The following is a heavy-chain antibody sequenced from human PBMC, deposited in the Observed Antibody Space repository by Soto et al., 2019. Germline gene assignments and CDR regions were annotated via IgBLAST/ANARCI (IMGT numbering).Heavy chain of an antibody. CDR2: IYYSGST. D-gene: IGHD2-15*01. Sequence: PSETLSLTCIVSGGSISSGGYYWSWIRQHPGKGLEWIGYIYYSGSTYYNPALKSRVTIAVDTSKSQFSLKLSSVTAADTAVYYCARVGRNCSGGSCFAFDIWGQGTMVTVSS. CDR1: GGSISSGGYY. V-gene: IGHV4-31*03. CDR3: ARVGRNCSGGSCFAFDI. J-gene: IGHJ3*02.